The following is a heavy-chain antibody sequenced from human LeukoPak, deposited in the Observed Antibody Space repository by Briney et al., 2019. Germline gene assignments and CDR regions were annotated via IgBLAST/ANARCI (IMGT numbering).Heavy chain of an antibody. CDR1: GFTFSSYW. CDR2: ISSSGSTI. CDR3: ARDRGYCSSTSCASMVWFDP. Sequence: GGSLRLSCAGSGFTFSSYWMSWVRQAPGKGLEWVSYISSSGSTIYYADSVKGRFTISRDNAKNSLYLQMNSLRAEDTAVYYCARDRGYCSSTSCASMVWFDPWGQGTLVTVSS. V-gene: IGHV3-48*04. J-gene: IGHJ5*02. D-gene: IGHD2-2*01.